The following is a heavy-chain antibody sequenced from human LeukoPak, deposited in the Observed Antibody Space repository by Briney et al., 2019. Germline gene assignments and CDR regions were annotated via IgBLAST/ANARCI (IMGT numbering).Heavy chain of an antibody. CDR2: ISYDGSNK. V-gene: IGHV3-30-3*01. CDR3: ARDRDYYGGLDY. CDR1: GLTFSSYA. D-gene: IGHD4-23*01. J-gene: IGHJ4*02. Sequence: GRSLRLSCAASGLTFSSYAMHWVRQAPGKGLEWVAVISYDGSNKYYADSVKGRFTISRDNSKNTLYLQMNSLRAEDTAVYYCARDRDYYGGLDYWGQGTLVTVSS.